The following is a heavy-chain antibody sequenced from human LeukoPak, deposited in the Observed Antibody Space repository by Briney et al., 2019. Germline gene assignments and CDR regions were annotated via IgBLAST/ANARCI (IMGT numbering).Heavy chain of an antibody. CDR2: ISDSGGST. CDR1: GFTFSSYA. Sequence: GGSLRLSCAASGFTFSSYAMSWVRQAPGKGLEWVSAISDSGGSTYYADSVKGRFTISRDNPKNTLYLQMNSLRAEDTAVYYCAKVLAVTGTPGGDAFDIWGQGTMVTVFS. V-gene: IGHV3-23*01. CDR3: AKVLAVTGTPGGDAFDI. J-gene: IGHJ3*02. D-gene: IGHD6-19*01.